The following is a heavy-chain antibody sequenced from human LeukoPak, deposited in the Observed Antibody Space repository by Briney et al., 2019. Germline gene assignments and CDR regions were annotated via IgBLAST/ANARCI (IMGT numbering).Heavy chain of an antibody. D-gene: IGHD3-22*01. Sequence: GGSLRLSCAASGFTFSNYAMSWVRQAPAKGLEWVSTISGSGATNTNHADSVKGRFTISRDSSKNTLYLQINSLRAEDTAVYYCAKGRDYYDSSGYSHWGQGTLVTASS. V-gene: IGHV3-23*01. J-gene: IGHJ4*01. CDR2: ISGSGATNT. CDR3: AKGRDYYDSSGYSH. CDR1: GFTFSNYA.